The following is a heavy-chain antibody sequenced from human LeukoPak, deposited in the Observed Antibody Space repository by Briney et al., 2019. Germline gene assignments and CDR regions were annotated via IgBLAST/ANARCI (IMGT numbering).Heavy chain of an antibody. V-gene: IGHV3-23*01. D-gene: IGHD6-13*01. Sequence: GGSLRLFCAASGFTFSSYAMSWVRQAPGKGLEWVSAISGSGDSTYYGDSVKGRFTISRDNSKNTLYLQMNSLRAEDTAVYYCAKTRPLDSSSWTHGDYWGQGTLVTVSS. CDR2: ISGSGDST. CDR3: AKTRPLDSSSWTHGDY. CDR1: GFTFSSYA. J-gene: IGHJ4*02.